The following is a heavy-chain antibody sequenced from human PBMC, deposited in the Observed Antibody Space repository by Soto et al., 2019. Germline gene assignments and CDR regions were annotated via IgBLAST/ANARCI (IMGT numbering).Heavy chain of an antibody. Sequence: HPGGSLRLSCAASGFTFSSYGMHWVRQAPGKGLEWVAVISYDGSNKYYADSVKGRFTISRDNSKNTLYLQMNSLRAEDTAVYYCAKEGRSSSWLANYYYYYGMDVWGQGTTVTVSS. V-gene: IGHV3-30*18. CDR2: ISYDGSNK. J-gene: IGHJ6*02. CDR3: AKEGRSSSWLANYYYYYGMDV. CDR1: GFTFSSYG. D-gene: IGHD6-13*01.